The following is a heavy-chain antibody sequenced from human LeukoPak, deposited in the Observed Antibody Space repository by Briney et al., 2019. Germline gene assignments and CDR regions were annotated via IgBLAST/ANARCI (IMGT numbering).Heavy chain of an antibody. D-gene: IGHD5-18*01. J-gene: IGHJ4*02. CDR2: ISAYNGNT. V-gene: IGHV1-18*01. Sequence: ASVKVSCKASGYTFTSYGISWVRHAPGQGLEWMGWISAYNGNTNYAQKLQGRVTMTTHTSTSTAYMELRGLRSDDTAVYYCARDRPDVDTAMDYWGQGSLVTVSS. CDR3: ARDRPDVDTAMDY. CDR1: GYTFTSYG.